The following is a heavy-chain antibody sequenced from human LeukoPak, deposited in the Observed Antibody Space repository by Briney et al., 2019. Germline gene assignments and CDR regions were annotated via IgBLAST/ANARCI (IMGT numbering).Heavy chain of an antibody. Sequence: SETLSLTCTVSAFSISTRSYYWGWVRQPPGKGLEWIGSINYSGSTYYNPSFKSRVTISVDTSKSQFSLKLSSVNAADTAVYYCAKSSLYCTSTSCSYYFDYWGQGTLVTVSS. D-gene: IGHD2-2*01. CDR1: AFSISTRSYY. V-gene: IGHV4-39*07. CDR2: INYSGST. J-gene: IGHJ4*02. CDR3: AKSSLYCTSTSCSYYFDY.